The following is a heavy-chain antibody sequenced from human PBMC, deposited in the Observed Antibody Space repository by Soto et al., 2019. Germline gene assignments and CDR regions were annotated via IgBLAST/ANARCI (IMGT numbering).Heavy chain of an antibody. Sequence: SETLSLTCTVSGGSISSSSYYWGWIRQPPGKGLEWIGSIYYSGSTYYNPSLKSRVTISVDTSKNQFSLKLSSVTAADTAVYYCASRLRSTSLEYYYMDVWGKGTTVS. J-gene: IGHJ6*03. D-gene: IGHD2-2*01. CDR1: GGSISSSSYY. CDR2: IYYSGST. V-gene: IGHV4-39*01. CDR3: ASRLRSTSLEYYYMDV.